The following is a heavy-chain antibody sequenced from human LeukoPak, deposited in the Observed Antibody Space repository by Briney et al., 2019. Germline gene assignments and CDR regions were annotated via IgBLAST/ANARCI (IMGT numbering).Heavy chain of an antibody. CDR1: GGSISSSSYY. V-gene: IGHV4-39*01. D-gene: IGHD6-19*01. CDR3: ARRGSSGWYYYFDY. Sequence: SETLSLTCTVSGGSISSSSYYWGWLRQPPGKGREWIGSIYYSGSTYYNPSLKSRVTISVDTSKNQFSLKLSSVTAADTAVYYCARRGSSGWYYYFDYWGQGTLVTVSS. CDR2: IYYSGST. J-gene: IGHJ4*02.